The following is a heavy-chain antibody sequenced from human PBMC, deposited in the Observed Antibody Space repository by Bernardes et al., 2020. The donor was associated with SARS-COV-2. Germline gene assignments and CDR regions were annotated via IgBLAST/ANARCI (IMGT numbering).Heavy chain of an antibody. CDR1: GYTFTGYY. V-gene: IGHV1-2*02. D-gene: IGHD6-19*01. J-gene: IGHJ4*02. CDR2: INPNSGGT. Sequence: ASVKVSCKASGYTFTGYYMHWVRQAPGQGLEWMGWINPNSGGTNYAQKFQGRVTMTRDTSISTAYMELSRLRSDDTAVYYCARDYSSGWYRGNDYWGQGTLVTVSS. CDR3: ARDYSSGWYRGNDY.